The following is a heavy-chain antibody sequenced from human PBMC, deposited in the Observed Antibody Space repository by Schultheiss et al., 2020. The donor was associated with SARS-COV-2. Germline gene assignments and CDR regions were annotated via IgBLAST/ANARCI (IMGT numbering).Heavy chain of an antibody. Sequence: GGSLRLSCAASGFTFSSYAMSWVRQAPGKGLEWVSVLYAGGITYSADSVKGRFPISRDNFKNTVYLHMNSLRADDTAVYYCVKGGGMEFDYWGQGTLVTVSS. CDR1: GFTFSSYA. CDR3: VKGGGMEFDY. D-gene: IGHD3-16*01. CDR2: LYAGGIT. J-gene: IGHJ4*02. V-gene: IGHV3-23*03.